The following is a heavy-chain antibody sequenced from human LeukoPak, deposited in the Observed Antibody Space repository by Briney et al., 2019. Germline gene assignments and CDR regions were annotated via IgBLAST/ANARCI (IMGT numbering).Heavy chain of an antibody. D-gene: IGHD6-6*01. J-gene: IGHJ5*02. CDR2: IQEDGNAK. CDR3: ARATYGEQLLLES. V-gene: IGHV3-7*01. Sequence: GGSLRLSCAASGFTFSAHWMSWVRQAPGKGLKWVANIQEDGNAKNYVASVEGRFTISRDNAKNSLYLQMNSLRAEDTAMYYCARATYGEQLLLESWGQGTLVTVSS. CDR1: GFTFSAHW.